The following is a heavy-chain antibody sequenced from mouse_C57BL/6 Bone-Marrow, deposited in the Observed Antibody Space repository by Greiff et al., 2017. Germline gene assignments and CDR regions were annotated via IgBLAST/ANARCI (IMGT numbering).Heavy chain of an antibody. CDR1: GYTFTSYW. CDR2: IYPGSGST. Sequence: VQLQQPGAELVKPGASVKMSCKASGYTFTSYWITCVKQRPGQGLEWIGDIYPGSGSTNYNEKFKSKATLTVDTSSSTAYMQLSSLTSEDSAVYYCARRGSPVVSNFDVWGTGTTVTVSS. CDR3: ARRGSPVVSNFDV. D-gene: IGHD1-1*01. V-gene: IGHV1-55*01. J-gene: IGHJ1*03.